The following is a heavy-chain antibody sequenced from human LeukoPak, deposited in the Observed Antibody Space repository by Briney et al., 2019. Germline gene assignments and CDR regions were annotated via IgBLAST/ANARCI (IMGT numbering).Heavy chain of an antibody. CDR2: MFYNGST. J-gene: IGHJ4*02. D-gene: IGHD6-19*01. CDR1: GGSISSSDYY. V-gene: IGHV4-39*07. CDR3: AREARFALPVVGSGDY. Sequence: SETLSLTCSVSGGSISSSDYYWGWIRQPPGKGLEWIGTMFYNGSTKSNPSLSSRVTMSIDTSKNQFSLKLLSVTAADTAVYYCAREARFALPVVGSGDYWGQGTLVTVSS.